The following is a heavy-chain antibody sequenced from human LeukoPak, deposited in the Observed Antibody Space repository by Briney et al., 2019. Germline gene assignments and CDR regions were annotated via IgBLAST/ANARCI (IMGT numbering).Heavy chain of an antibody. V-gene: IGHV7-4-1*02. D-gene: IGHD2-15*01. CDR3: ARDTYCSGGRCYSRVGY. J-gene: IGHJ4*02. CDR2: INTNTGNP. Sequence: ASVTVSCKASEYTFTNYPMNWVRQAPGQGLEWMGWINTNTGNPTYAQGFTERFVFSWDTSVNTAYLQINSLKPEDTAVYFCARDTYCSGGRCYSRVGYWGQGTVVTVSS. CDR1: EYTFTNYP.